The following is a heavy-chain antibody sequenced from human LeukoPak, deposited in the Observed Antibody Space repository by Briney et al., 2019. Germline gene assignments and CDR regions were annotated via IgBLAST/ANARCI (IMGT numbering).Heavy chain of an antibody. CDR1: GFTFSTYW. CDR3: ARDSSGYQ. J-gene: IGHJ4*02. CDR2: IKEDGSEK. D-gene: IGHD3-22*01. V-gene: IGHV3-7*01. Sequence: PGGSLRLSRAASGFTFSTYWMSWVRQAPGKGLDWVANIKEDGSEKYYGGSVKGRFTISRDNAKNSLYLQMNSLRAEDTAVYYCARDSSGYQWGQGTLVTVSS.